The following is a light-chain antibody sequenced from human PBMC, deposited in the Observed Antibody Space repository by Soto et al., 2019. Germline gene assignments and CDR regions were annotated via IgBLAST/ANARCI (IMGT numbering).Light chain of an antibody. CDR2: DAS. Sequence: DIQMTQSPSTLSASVGDRVTITCRASQSISSWLAWYQQKPGKAPKLLIYDASSLESGVPSRFSGSGSGTEFTLTISSLQPDDFASYYGQQYNSYWYTFGRGTKLEIK. CDR3: QQYNSYWYT. J-gene: IGKJ2*01. CDR1: QSISSW. V-gene: IGKV1-5*01.